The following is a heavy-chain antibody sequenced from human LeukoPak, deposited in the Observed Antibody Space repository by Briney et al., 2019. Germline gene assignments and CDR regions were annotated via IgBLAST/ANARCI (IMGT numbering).Heavy chain of an antibody. Sequence: SETLSLTCAVYGGSFSGYYWSWIRQPPGNGLEWIGEINHSGSTNYNPSLKSRVTISVDTSKNQFSLKLSSVTAADTAVYYCARALGGSYLEYYFDYWGQGTLVTVSS. CDR3: ARALGGSYLEYYFDY. CDR2: INHSGST. CDR1: GGSFSGYY. D-gene: IGHD1-26*01. J-gene: IGHJ4*02. V-gene: IGHV4-34*01.